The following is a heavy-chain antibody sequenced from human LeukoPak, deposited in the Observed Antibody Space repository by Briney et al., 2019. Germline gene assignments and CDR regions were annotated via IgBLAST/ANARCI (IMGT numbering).Heavy chain of an antibody. Sequence: PGGSLRLSCAASGFTFDDYGMTWVRQAPGKGLEWVSGINWNGDTIGYADSVKGRFTISRDNAKNSLYLQMNSLRAEDTAVYYCARDLSGYGGELDYWGQGTLVTVSS. J-gene: IGHJ4*02. D-gene: IGHD3-10*01. CDR1: GFTFDDYG. V-gene: IGHV3-20*04. CDR2: INWNGDTI. CDR3: ARDLSGYGGELDY.